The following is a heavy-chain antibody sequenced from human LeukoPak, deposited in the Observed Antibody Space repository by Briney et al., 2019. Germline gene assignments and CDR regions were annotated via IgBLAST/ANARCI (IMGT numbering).Heavy chain of an antibody. CDR2: ISYDGGNK. CDR1: GFTFSSYA. Sequence: PGRSLRLSCAASGFTFSSYAMHWVRQAPGKGLEWVAVISYDGGNKYYADSVKGRFTISRDNSKNTLYLQMNSLRAEDTAVYYCARDASFIDYGDYVHIDYWGQGTLVTVSS. D-gene: IGHD4-17*01. V-gene: IGHV3-30-3*01. CDR3: ARDASFIDYGDYVHIDY. J-gene: IGHJ4*02.